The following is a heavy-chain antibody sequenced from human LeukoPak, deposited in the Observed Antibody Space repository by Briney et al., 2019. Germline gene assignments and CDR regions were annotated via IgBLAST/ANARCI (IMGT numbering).Heavy chain of an antibody. V-gene: IGHV3-66*01. CDR2: IYSGGST. J-gene: IGHJ6*02. CDR3: ARGGSGYYYAHYGMDV. Sequence: PGGSLRLSCAASGFTVSSNYMSWVRQAPGKGLEWVSVIYSGGSTYYADSVKGRFTISRDNSKNTLYLQMNSLRAEDTAVYYCARGGSGYYYAHYGMDVWGQGTTVTVSS. CDR1: GFTVSSNY. D-gene: IGHD3-22*01.